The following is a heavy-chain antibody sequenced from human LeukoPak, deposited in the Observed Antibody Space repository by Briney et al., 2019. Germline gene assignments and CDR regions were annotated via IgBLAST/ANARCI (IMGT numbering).Heavy chain of an antibody. V-gene: IGHV3-21*05. CDR2: ISSSSSYI. D-gene: IGHD5-18*01. Sequence: GGSLRLSCAASGFTFSSYVMNWVRQAPGKGLEWVSYISSSSSYIYYADSVKGRFTISRDNAKNSLYLQMNSLRAEDTAVYYCATSPVYSYGHPYYFDYWGQGTLVTVSS. J-gene: IGHJ4*02. CDR1: GFTFSSYV. CDR3: ATSPVYSYGHPYYFDY.